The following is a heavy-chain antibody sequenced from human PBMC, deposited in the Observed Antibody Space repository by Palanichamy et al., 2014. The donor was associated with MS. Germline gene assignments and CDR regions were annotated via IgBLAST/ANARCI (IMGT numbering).Heavy chain of an antibody. CDR1: GDSFNSYG. CDR2: ITPLIGTV. D-gene: IGHD2-15*01. V-gene: IGHV1-69*01. CDR3: ARVTGGDGMDV. J-gene: IGHJ6*02. Sequence: QVQLVQSGAEVKKPGSSVKVSCKASGDSFNSYGFNWVRQAPGQGLEWMGGITPLIGTVKYGQRFQGRVTISADDSTNTVNMELTSLTSEDTAVFYCARVTGGDGMDVWGQGTTVTVS.